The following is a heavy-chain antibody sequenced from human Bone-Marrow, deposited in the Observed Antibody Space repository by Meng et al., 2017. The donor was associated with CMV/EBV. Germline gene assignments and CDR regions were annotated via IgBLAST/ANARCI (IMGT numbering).Heavy chain of an antibody. CDR1: GDSITNNY. CDR3: AREGGYDTFDY. V-gene: IGHV4-59*01. J-gene: IGHJ4*02. D-gene: IGHD3-22*01. Sequence: QVQLQESGPGLVKPSETLSLTCTVSGDSITNNYWTWIRQPPRRRLEWIGYIYYTGNTKYNPSLQSRVTMSVDTSKNQFSLKLRSVTAADTAVYYCAREGGYDTFDYWGQGTLVTVSS. CDR2: IYYTGNT.